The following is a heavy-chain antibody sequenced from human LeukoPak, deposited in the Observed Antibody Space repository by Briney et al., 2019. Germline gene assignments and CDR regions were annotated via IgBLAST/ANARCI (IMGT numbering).Heavy chain of an antibody. D-gene: IGHD3-10*01. CDR3: ARASGGGGYYYYYNMDV. CDR2: ISSSSSYI. J-gene: IGHJ6*03. CDR1: GFTFSSYA. Sequence: GGSLRLSCAASGFTFSSYAMSWVRQAPGKGLEWVSSISSSSSYIYYADSVKGRFTISRDNAKNSLYLQMNSLRAEDTAVYYCARASGGGGYYYYYNMDVWGKGTTVTVSS. V-gene: IGHV3-21*01.